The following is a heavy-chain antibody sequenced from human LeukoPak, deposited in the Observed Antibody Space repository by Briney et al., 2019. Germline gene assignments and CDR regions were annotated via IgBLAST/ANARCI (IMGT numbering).Heavy chain of an antibody. D-gene: IGHD1-1*01. Sequence: PGGSLRLSCAASGFTFSDYSMNWVRQAPGKGLEWVSSISRSSRHVYYAGSVKGRFTISRDNAKNSLFLQMNTLRAEDMAVYYCVRDFMGMGGTTAYLHHWGQGTLVTVSS. J-gene: IGHJ1*01. CDR2: ISRSSRHV. CDR3: VRDFMGMGGTTAYLHH. CDR1: GFTFSDYS. V-gene: IGHV3-21*01.